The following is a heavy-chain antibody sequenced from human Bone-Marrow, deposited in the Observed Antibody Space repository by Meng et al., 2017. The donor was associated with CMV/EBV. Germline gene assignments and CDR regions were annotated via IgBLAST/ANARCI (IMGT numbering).Heavy chain of an antibody. CDR2: VNRNGGRT. Sequence: GGSLRLSCAASGFTFGDYGMTWVRQAPGKGLEWVSGVNRNGGRTDYADSVKGRFTFSRDNAKNSLYLQMNSLRAEDTAFYYCARGATGTRFDYWGQGTLVTVSS. CDR1: GFTFGDYG. J-gene: IGHJ4*02. CDR3: ARGATGTRFDY. V-gene: IGHV3-20*04. D-gene: IGHD1-1*01.